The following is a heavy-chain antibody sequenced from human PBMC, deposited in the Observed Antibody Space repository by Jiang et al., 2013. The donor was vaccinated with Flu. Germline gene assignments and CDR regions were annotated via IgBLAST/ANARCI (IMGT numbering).Heavy chain of an antibody. J-gene: IGHJ4*02. Sequence: SGAEVKKPGASVKVSCKASGYTFTSYGISWVRQAPGQGLEWMGWISAYNGNTNYAQKLQGRVTMTTDTSTSTAYMELRSLRSDDTAVYYCARDFRGHYYDSSNYYFDYWAREPWSPSPQ. CDR1: GYTFTSYG. V-gene: IGHV1-18*01. CDR3: ARDFRGHYYDSSNYYFDY. D-gene: IGHD3-22*01. CDR2: ISAYNGNT.